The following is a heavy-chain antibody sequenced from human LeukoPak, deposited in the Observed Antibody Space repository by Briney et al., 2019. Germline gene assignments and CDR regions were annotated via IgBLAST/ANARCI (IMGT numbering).Heavy chain of an antibody. J-gene: IGHJ4*02. V-gene: IGHV3-23*01. Sequence: GGSLRLSCATSGFTFSSYAMSWVRQAPGKGLEWVSAISNSGDSTNYADSVKGRFTISRDISKNTLYLQMNTLRAEDTALYYCAKAMPCTSTICYRFDYWGRVTLVTVSS. CDR3: AKAMPCTSTICYRFDY. CDR1: GFTFSSYA. D-gene: IGHD2-2*01. CDR2: ISNSGDST.